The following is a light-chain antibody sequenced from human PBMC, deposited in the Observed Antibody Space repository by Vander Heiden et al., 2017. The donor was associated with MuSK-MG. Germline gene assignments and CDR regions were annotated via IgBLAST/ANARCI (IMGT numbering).Light chain of an antibody. CDR1: QSISSY. J-gene: IGKJ3*01. CDR3: QQRDSTIFT. CDR2: AAS. V-gene: IGKV1-39*01. Sequence: DIQMTQSPSSLSASVGDRVTITCRASQSISSYLNWYQQKPGKAPKLLIYAASSLQSGVPSRFSGSGSGTDFTLTISRLQPEDFATYYCQQRDSTIFTFGHGTKVDIK.